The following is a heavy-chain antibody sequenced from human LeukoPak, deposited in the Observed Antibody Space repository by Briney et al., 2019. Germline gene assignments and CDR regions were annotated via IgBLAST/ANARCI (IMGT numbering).Heavy chain of an antibody. CDR1: GSSISSYY. Sequence: SETLSLTCTVSGSSISSYYWSWIRQPPGKGLEWIGYIYYSGSTNYNPSLKSRVTISVDTSKNQFSLKLSSVTAADTAVYYCARYKDQLARYYYYGMDVWGQGTTVTVSS. V-gene: IGHV4-59*08. CDR2: IYYSGST. J-gene: IGHJ6*02. D-gene: IGHD2-2*01. CDR3: ARYKDQLARYYYYGMDV.